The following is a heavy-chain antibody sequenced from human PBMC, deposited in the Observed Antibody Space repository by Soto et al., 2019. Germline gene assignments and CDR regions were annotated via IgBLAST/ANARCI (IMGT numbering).Heavy chain of an antibody. J-gene: IGHJ5*02. D-gene: IGHD3-10*01. CDR3: ARGRFYYGSGNYNTGDWFDP. Sequence: GGSLRLSCAASGFTFSSYWMHWVRQAPGKGLVWVSRINSDGSSTSYADSVKGRFTISRDNAKNTLYLQMNSLRAEDTAVYYCARGRFYYGSGNYNTGDWFDPWGQGTLVTVSS. CDR1: GFTFSSYW. CDR2: INSDGSST. V-gene: IGHV3-74*01.